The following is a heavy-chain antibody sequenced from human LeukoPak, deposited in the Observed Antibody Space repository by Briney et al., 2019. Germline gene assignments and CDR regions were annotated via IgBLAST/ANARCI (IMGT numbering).Heavy chain of an antibody. V-gene: IGHV3-23*01. J-gene: IGHJ4*02. CDR1: GFTFSGYA. CDR2: ISGSGGST. CDR3: AIEHIVVVTAIAPFDY. D-gene: IGHD2-21*02. Sequence: GGSLRLSCAASGFTFSGYAMSWVRQAPGKGLEWVSAISGSGGSTYYADSVKGRFTISRDNSKNTLYLQMNSLRAEDTAVYYCAIEHIVVVTAIAPFDYWGQGTLVTVSS.